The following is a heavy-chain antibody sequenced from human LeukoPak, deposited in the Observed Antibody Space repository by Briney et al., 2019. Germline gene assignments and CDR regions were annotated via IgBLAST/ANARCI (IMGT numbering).Heavy chain of an antibody. CDR1: GFTVSTNY. Sequence: PGGSLRLSCAASGFTVSTNYMNWVRQAPGKGLEWVSVVYMGGTTYYADSVKGRFTISRDSTKNTIYLQMNNLRAEDTAVSYCARGLLRDGYTYTYSFDYWGQGALVTVSS. CDR3: ARGLLRDGYTYTYSFDY. V-gene: IGHV3-66*01. D-gene: IGHD5-18*01. J-gene: IGHJ4*02. CDR2: VYMGGTT.